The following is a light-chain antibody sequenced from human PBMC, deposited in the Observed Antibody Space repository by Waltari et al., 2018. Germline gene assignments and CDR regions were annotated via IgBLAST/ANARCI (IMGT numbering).Light chain of an antibody. CDR1: QRVSSN. CDR2: GAS. CDR3: QQYNNWPRT. Sequence: EIVMTQSPVTLSVAQGERATLSCRASQRVSSNSAWYQQKPGQAPRLLLYGASTRATGIPARFSGSWSVTEFTLTISSMQSEDFAVYSCQQYNNWPRTFGQGTMVEIK. J-gene: IGKJ1*01. V-gene: IGKV3-15*01.